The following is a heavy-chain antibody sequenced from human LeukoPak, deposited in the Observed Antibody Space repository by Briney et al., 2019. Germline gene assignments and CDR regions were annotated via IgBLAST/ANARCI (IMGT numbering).Heavy chain of an antibody. CDR1: GGSLCIYY. V-gene: IGHV4-59*08. J-gene: IGHJ1*01. CDR3: ASHVGSGWEDFQH. D-gene: IGHD6-19*01. Sequence: SESFSLTCTVSGGSLCIYYWRWIPQPPGKALEWIGYIYYSRSTNRNSTRPCPVTISVDTSKNQFSLKLSSVTAADTAVYYCASHVGSGWEDFQHWGQVYVATASS. CDR2: IYYSRST.